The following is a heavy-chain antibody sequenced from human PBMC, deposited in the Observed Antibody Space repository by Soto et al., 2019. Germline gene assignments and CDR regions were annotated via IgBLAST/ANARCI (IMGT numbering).Heavy chain of an antibody. J-gene: IGHJ4*02. D-gene: IGHD3-22*01. CDR3: ARAVSGYYDSSGYIFDY. V-gene: IGHV4-59*01. CDR2: IYYSGST. CDR1: GGSISSYY. Sequence: SETLSLTCTVSGGSISSYYWSWIRQPPGKGLEWIGYIYYSGSTNYNPSLKSRVTISVDTSKNHFSLKLSSVTAADTAVYYCARAVSGYYDSSGYIFDYWGQGTLVTVS.